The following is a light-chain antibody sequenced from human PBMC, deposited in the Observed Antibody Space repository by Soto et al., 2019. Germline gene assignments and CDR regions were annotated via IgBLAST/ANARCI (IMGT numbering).Light chain of an antibody. J-gene: IGKJ1*01. V-gene: IGKV1-12*01. CDR2: SAS. CDR1: QSIITS. CDR3: QQGSSFPWT. Sequence: IQMTQSPSTLSASVADRVTITCLASQSIITSLAWYQQKPGKAPKLLIYSASSLQSGVPSRFSGSGSGTDFTFTISSLQPEDFATYYCQQGSSFPWTFGQGTKVDI.